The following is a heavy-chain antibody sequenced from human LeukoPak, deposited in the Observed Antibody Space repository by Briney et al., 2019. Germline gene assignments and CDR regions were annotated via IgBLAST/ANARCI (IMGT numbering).Heavy chain of an antibody. Sequence: SETLSLTCTVSGGPISSDYWWWRIRHPPEEGVGMGRINYNGGTPYHNPSLKSRVTISVDTSKNQFSLKLRSATAADTAVYYCARHRTSSNYFDYWGQGTLVTVSS. D-gene: IGHD1-1*01. J-gene: IGHJ4*02. CDR2: NYNGGTP. V-gene: IGHV4-38-2*02. CDR3: ARHRTSSNYFDY. CDR1: GGPISSDYW.